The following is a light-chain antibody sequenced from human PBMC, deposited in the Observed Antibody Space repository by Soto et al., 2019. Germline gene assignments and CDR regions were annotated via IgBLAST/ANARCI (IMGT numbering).Light chain of an antibody. CDR1: QSVNNNY. Sequence: VLTQSPCTLSLSPGERATLSCRASQSVNNNYLAWYQQKPGQSPRLLIYGASIRATAIPDRFSGSGSGTDFTLTISRLEPEDSAVYYCQQHSRSITFGGGTKVDIK. J-gene: IGKJ4*01. CDR3: QQHSRSIT. V-gene: IGKV3-20*01. CDR2: GAS.